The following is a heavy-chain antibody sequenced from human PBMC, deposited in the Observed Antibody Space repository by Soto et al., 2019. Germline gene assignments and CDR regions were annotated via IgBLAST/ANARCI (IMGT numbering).Heavy chain of an antibody. CDR2: ISSSSSYI. J-gene: IGHJ6*02. V-gene: IGHV3-21*01. D-gene: IGHD5-12*01. CDR3: ARDGSGYDLISHYGMDV. Sequence: PGGSLRLSCAASGFTFSSYSMNWVRQAPGKGLEWVSSISSSSSYIYYADSVKGRFTISRDNAKNSLYLQMNSLRAEDTAEYYCARDGSGYDLISHYGMDVWGQGTTVTVSS. CDR1: GFTFSSYS.